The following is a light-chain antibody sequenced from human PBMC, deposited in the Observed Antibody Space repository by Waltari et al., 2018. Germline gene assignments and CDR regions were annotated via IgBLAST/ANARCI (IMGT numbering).Light chain of an antibody. Sequence: SARRSVSDTRIAWYVNKSRTSPGLLRYAASVRGTGIADRFSGSGSGTDCSLTISRVEPEDSAVYYCQQFASSVMYTFGQGTKVEI. CDR1: RSVSDTR. J-gene: IGKJ2*01. CDR3: QQFASSVMYT. V-gene: IGKV3-20*01. CDR2: AAS.